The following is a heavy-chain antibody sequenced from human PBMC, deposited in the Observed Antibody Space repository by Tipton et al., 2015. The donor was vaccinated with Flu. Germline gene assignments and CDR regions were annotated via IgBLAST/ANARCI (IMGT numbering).Heavy chain of an antibody. CDR2: ISWDSGSI. Sequence: SLRLSCVASGFTFEDYAMHWVRQAPGKGLEWVSGISWDSGSINYVDSVKGRFTISRDNAKNSLYLQMNSLRAEDTALYFCAKDKTGSTTWGLIDSGGQGILVTVSS. CDR3: AKDKTGSTTWGLIDS. CDR1: GFTFEDYA. D-gene: IGHD2-2*01. J-gene: IGHJ4*02. V-gene: IGHV3-9*01.